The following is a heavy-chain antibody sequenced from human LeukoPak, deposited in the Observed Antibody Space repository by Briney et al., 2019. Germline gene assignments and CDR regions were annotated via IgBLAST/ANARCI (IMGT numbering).Heavy chain of an antibody. J-gene: IGHJ6*02. CDR2: MNPNSGNT. CDR3: AGDRGLDYYGSGRGMDV. V-gene: IGHV1-8*01. D-gene: IGHD3-10*01. CDR1: GYTFTSYD. Sequence: ASVKVSCKASGYTFTSYDINWVRQATGQGLEWMGWMNPNSGNTGYAQKFQGRVTMTRNTSISTAYMELSSLRSEDTAVYYCAGDRGLDYYGSGRGMDVWGQGTTVTASS.